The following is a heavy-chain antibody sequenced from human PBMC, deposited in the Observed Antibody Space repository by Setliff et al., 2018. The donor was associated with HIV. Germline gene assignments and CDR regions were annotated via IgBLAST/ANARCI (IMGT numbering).Heavy chain of an antibody. CDR3: AGEIAPAARLPNVGGPPPPGYYHYMDV. J-gene: IGHJ6*03. CDR2: IYYSGRT. CDR1: GGSIGSSNKY. D-gene: IGHD2-8*01. V-gene: IGHV4-39*07. Sequence: SETLSLTCTVSGGSIGSSNKYWGWIRQPPGKGLEWIGSIYYSGRTYYNPSLKSRVTMSVDTSTNQFSLDLTSVTAADTAVYFCAGEIAPAARLPNVGGPPPPGYYHYMDVWGKGTTVTVSS.